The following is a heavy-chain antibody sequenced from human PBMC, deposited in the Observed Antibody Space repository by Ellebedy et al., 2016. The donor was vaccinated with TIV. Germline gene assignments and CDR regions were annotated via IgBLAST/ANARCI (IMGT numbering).Heavy chain of an antibody. V-gene: IGHV4-39*01. CDR1: TGSMITSNYY. CDR2: VFYSGST. CDR3: ARVIAVAGYQHCMDV. J-gene: IGHJ6*02. Sequence: MPSETLSLTCTVVTGSMITSNYYWAWIRQPPGKGLEWIGSVFYSGSTYYNPSVKSRVIMSEDSYNNQFSLTLTSLTAADTGVYYCARVIAVAGYQHCMDVWGQGTTVTVSS. D-gene: IGHD6-19*01.